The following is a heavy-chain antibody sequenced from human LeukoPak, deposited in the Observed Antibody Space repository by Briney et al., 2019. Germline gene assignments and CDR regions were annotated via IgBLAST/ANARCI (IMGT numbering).Heavy chain of an antibody. D-gene: IGHD5-24*01. Sequence: SETLSLTCTVSGGSISSFYWSWIRQPPGKGLEWIGYLYNNGSTNYNPSLKSRVTISVDTSKNQFSLKLSSVTAADTAVYYCARGRWLQPYWGQGTLVTVSS. J-gene: IGHJ4*02. V-gene: IGHV4-59*01. CDR2: LYNNGST. CDR1: GGSISSFY. CDR3: ARGRWLQPY.